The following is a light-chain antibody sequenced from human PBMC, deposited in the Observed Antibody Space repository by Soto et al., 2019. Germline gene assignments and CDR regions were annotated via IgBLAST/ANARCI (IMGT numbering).Light chain of an antibody. CDR2: GAS. V-gene: IGKV3-20*01. J-gene: IGKJ4*01. CDR1: LSVRSSH. CDR3: QPYGSSPLT. Sequence: EIVVTQSPGTLSFSPGERATLYCRARLSVRSSHLAWYQQMPGQAPRLLIYGASNRDTGITARFSGSGSGTDFAITISRLEPEDFGVNYYQPYGSSPLTFGGGTNV.